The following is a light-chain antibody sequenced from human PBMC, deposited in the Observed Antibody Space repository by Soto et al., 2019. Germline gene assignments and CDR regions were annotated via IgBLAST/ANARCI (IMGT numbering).Light chain of an antibody. V-gene: IGKV3-15*01. J-gene: IGKJ5*01. CDR3: QQYNNWPLF. CDR1: QSVSSN. CDR2: GAS. Sequence: EIVMTQSPATLSVSPWERATLSCRASQSVSSNLAWYQQKPGQAPRLLIYGASTRATGIPARFSGSGSGTEFTLTISSLQSEDFAVYYCQQYNNWPLFFGQGTRLEIK.